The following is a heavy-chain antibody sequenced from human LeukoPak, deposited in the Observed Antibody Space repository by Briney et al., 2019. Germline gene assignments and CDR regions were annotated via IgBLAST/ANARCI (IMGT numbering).Heavy chain of an antibody. CDR1: GFTFRSHA. CDR3: ARDRVVPAAIRYYYYYYGMDV. J-gene: IGHJ6*02. V-gene: IGHV3-30-3*01. D-gene: IGHD2-2*01. Sequence: QPGGSLRLSCAASGFTFRSHAMHWMRQAPGKGPEWVTFISYDGGTTSYTDSVRGRFTISRDNSKNTLYLQMNSLRAEDTAVYYCARDRVVPAAIRYYYYYYGMDVWGQGTTVTVSS. CDR2: ISYDGGTT.